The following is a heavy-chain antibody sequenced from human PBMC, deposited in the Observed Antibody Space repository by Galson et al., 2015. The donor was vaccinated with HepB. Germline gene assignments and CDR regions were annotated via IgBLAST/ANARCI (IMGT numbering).Heavy chain of an antibody. D-gene: IGHD2-2*03. CDR2: ISAYNGNT. CDR3: ARAGYCSSTSCYGPAAFDI. J-gene: IGHJ3*02. V-gene: IGHV1-18*01. Sequence: SVKVSCKASGYTFTSYGISWVRQAPGQGLEWMGWISAYNGNTNYAQKLQGRVTMTTDTSTSTAYMELRSLRSDDTAVYYCARAGYCSSTSCYGPAAFDIWGQGTMVTVSS. CDR1: GYTFTSYG.